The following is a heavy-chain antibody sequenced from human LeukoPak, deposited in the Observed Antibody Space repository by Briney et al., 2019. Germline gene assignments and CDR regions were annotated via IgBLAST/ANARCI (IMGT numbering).Heavy chain of an antibody. CDR1: GGSISSHY. D-gene: IGHD1-1*01. Sequence: SETLSLTCTVSGGSISSHYWSWIRQPPGKGLEWIGYIYYSGSTNYSPSLKSRVTISVDTSKNQFSLKLSSVTAADTAVYYCARGHGRVLDYWGQGTLVTVSS. CDR3: ARGHGRVLDY. J-gene: IGHJ4*02. CDR2: IYYSGST. V-gene: IGHV4-59*11.